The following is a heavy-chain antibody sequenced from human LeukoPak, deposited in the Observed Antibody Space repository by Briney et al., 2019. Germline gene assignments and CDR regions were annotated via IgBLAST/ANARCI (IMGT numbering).Heavy chain of an antibody. CDR3: ASDYYGSGSYYNAWFDP. D-gene: IGHD3-10*01. J-gene: IGHJ5*02. CDR1: GYTFTDYY. CDR2: INPNSGGT. Sequence: ASVTVSCKASGYTFTDYYMHWVRQAPGQGLEWMGWINPNSGGTNYAQKFQGRVTITRDTSISTAYMELSRLRSDDTAVYYCASDYYGSGSYYNAWFDPWGQGTLVTVSS. V-gene: IGHV1-2*02.